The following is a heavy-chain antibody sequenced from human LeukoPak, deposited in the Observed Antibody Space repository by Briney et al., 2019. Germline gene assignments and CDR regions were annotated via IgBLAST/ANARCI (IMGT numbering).Heavy chain of an antibody. CDR3: AKGSYYDSSGSFYFDY. D-gene: IGHD3-22*01. V-gene: IGHV3-23*01. Sequence: GGSLRLSRAASGFTFSSYAMSWVRQAPGKGLEWVSGISGSGDNTYYADSVKGRFTISRDNSKNTLYVQVNSLGTEDTAAYYCAKGSYYDSSGSFYFDYWGQGTLVTVSS. CDR2: ISGSGDNT. J-gene: IGHJ4*02. CDR1: GFTFSSYA.